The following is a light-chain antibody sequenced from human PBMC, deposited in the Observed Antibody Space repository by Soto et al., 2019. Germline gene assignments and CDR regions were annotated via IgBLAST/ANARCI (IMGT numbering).Light chain of an antibody. CDR2: DVS. V-gene: IGLV2-14*01. CDR3: SSYTSSSTLYV. J-gene: IGLJ1*01. CDR1: SSDVGGYNY. Sequence: QSALTQPASVSGSPGQSITISCTGTSSDVGGYNYVSWYQQHPGKAPKLMIYDVSNRPSGVSNPFSGSKSGNTASLTISGLQHEAEADYYCSSYTSSSTLYVFGTGTKLTVL.